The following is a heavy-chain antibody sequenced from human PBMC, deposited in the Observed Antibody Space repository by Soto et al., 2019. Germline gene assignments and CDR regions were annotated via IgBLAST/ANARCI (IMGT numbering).Heavy chain of an antibody. Sequence: SETLSLTCTVSGGSISSYYWSWIRQPPGKGLEWIGYIYYSGSTNYNPSLKSRVTISVDTSKNQFSLKLSSVTAADTAVYYCARGAAAAKDYYYHYFMDVWGKGTTVIVSS. D-gene: IGHD6-13*01. CDR3: ARGAAAAKDYYYHYFMDV. V-gene: IGHV4-59*01. J-gene: IGHJ6*03. CDR2: IYYSGST. CDR1: GGSISSYY.